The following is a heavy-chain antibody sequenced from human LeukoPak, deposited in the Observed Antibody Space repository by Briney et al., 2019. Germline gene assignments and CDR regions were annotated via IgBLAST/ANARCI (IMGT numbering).Heavy chain of an antibody. J-gene: IGHJ3*02. CDR1: GGSISSSDYY. CDR2: VYYGGST. CDR3: ARYRQGDPGVFDI. V-gene: IGHV4-39*01. D-gene: IGHD3-16*01. Sequence: SETLSLTCTVYGGSISSSDYYWGWIRQPPGKGLEWIGIVYYGGSTHYNPSHKGRVTLSVDTSKNQFSLKLTSVTAADTAVYYCARYRQGDPGVFDIWGQGTMVTVSS.